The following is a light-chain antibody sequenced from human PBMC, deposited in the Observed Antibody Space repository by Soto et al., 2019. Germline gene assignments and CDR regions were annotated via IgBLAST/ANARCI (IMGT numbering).Light chain of an antibody. CDR2: KAS. V-gene: IGKV1-5*03. CDR1: QSINSW. J-gene: IGKJ2*01. Sequence: DIQMTQSPSTLSTSVGDRVTITCRASQSINSWLACYQQKPGKAPKLLISKASTLQRGVPSRFSGSGSGTECILLISSLQPDDYASYYFQQEKNYSYTFGQGTKLDIK. CDR3: QQEKNYSYT.